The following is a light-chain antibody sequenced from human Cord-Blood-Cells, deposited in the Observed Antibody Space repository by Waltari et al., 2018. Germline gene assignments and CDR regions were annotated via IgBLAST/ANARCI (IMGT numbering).Light chain of an antibody. V-gene: IGKV3-20*01. CDR1: QSVSSSY. Sequence: EIVLTQSPGPLSLPPGERATLSCRASQSVSSSYLAWYQQYPGQVPRHLIHGASRRATGLPDRFSGSGSGTDFTLTISRLDPEDFAVYYCQQYGSSPLTFGGGTKVEIK. CDR3: QQYGSSPLT. CDR2: GAS. J-gene: IGKJ4*01.